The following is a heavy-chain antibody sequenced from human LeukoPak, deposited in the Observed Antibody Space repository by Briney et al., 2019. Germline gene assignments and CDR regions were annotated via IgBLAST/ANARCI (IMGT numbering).Heavy chain of an antibody. CDR2: IYHSGST. CDR3: ARASGLGGSSSGAWGAIFDY. J-gene: IGHJ4*02. V-gene: IGHV4-38-2*01. CDR1: GYSIRSGYY. Sequence: SETLSLTCAVPGYSIRSGYYWGWIRQPPGKGLEWIGSIYHSGSTYYNPSLKSRVTISVDTSKNQFSLKLSSVTAADTAVYYCARASGLGGSSSGAWGAIFDYWGQGTLVTVSS. D-gene: IGHD1-26*01.